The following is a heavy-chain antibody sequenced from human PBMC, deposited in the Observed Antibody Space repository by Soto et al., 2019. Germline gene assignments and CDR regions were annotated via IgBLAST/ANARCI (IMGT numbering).Heavy chain of an antibody. D-gene: IGHD4-4*01. V-gene: IGHV3-74*01. J-gene: IGHJ6*02. CDR3: ARDSYSNNYYYGMDV. Sequence: GGPLRLSCAASGFTFSGYLMHWVRQAPGKGLVWVSRINTDGSSTSYADSVRGRFTVSRDNAKNTLYLQVNSLRAEDTAVYYCARDSYSNNYYYGMDVWGQGTTVTVSS. CDR1: GFTFSGYL. CDR2: INTDGSST.